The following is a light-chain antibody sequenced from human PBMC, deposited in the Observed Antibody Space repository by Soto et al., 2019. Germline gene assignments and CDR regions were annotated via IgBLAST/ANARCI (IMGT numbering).Light chain of an antibody. V-gene: IGKV3-20*01. CDR3: QQYDNSPPWT. CDR2: GAS. CDR1: QSVSSTS. J-gene: IGKJ1*01. Sequence: EIVLTQSPGTLSFSPGERATLSCRASQSVSSTSLAWYQQKPGQAPRLLSYGASNRGTGIPDRFSGRGSGAGFSLTISRLEPEDFEVYYCQQYDNSPPWTFGQGNKVDIK.